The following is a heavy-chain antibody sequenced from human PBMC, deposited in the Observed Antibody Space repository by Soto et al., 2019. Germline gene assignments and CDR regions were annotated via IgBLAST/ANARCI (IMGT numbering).Heavy chain of an antibody. D-gene: IGHD3-10*01. CDR2: IIPIFGTA. V-gene: IGHV1-69*01. CDR3: XXXXXXXXXXGDWFDP. J-gene: IGHJ5*02. CDR1: GGTYSSYA. Sequence: QVQLVQSGAEVKKPGSSVKVSCKASGGTYSSYAISWVRQAPGXGLEWMGGIIPIFGTANYAQKFQGRVTIXADXXXXXXXXXXXXXXXXXXXXXXXXXXXXXXXXXGDWFDPWGQGTLVTVSS.